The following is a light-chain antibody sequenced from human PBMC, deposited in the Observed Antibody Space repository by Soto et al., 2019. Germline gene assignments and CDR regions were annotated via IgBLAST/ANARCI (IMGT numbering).Light chain of an antibody. CDR3: ATWDDRLSGPV. CDR2: SND. Sequence: QSVLTQPPSASGTPGQRVTISCSGSTSDIGSNTVSWYQQLPGTAPKLLIHSNDQRPSGVPDRFSGSKSGTSASLAISGLQSEDAAEYYCATWDDRLSGPVFGPGTKLTVL. CDR1: TSDIGSNT. V-gene: IGLV1-44*01. J-gene: IGLJ1*01.